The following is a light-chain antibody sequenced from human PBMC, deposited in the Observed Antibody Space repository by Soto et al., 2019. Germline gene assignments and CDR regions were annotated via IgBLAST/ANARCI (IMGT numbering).Light chain of an antibody. V-gene: IGLV1-44*01. CDR3: AAWDGSLNHIL. J-gene: IGLJ2*01. Sequence: QSVLTQPPSASGTPGQGVAISCSGNSSNMGSNTVNWYQHLPGTAPKLLIYNDNQRPSGVPDRFFGSKSGTSASLAITGLQSEDEADYYCAAWDGSLNHILFGGGTQLTVL. CDR1: SSNMGSNT. CDR2: NDN.